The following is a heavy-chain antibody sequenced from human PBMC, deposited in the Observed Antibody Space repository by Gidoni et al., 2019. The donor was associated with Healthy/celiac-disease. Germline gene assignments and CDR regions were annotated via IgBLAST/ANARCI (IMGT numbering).Heavy chain of an antibody. Sequence: EVQMVESGGGLVQPGGSLRLSCAASGFPVSSNYMSWVRQAPGKGLEWVSVIYSGGSTYYADSVKGRFTISRDNSKNTLYLQMNSLRAEDTAVYYCARDRSGTALYYYGMDVWGQGTTVTVSS. CDR3: ARDRSGTALYYYGMDV. J-gene: IGHJ6*02. CDR1: GFPVSSNY. D-gene: IGHD5-18*01. V-gene: IGHV3-66*01. CDR2: IYSGGST.